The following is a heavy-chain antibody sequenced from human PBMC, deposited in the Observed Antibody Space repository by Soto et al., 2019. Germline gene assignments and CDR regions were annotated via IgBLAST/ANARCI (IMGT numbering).Heavy chain of an antibody. Sequence: ASETLSLTCTVSGGSISSSSYYWGWIRQPPGKGLEWIGSIYYSGSTYYNPSLKSRVTISVDTSKNQFSLKLSSVTAADTAVYYCARLHAVAGTVYYYYYGMDVWGQGTTVTVSS. CDR1: GGSISSSSYY. V-gene: IGHV4-39*01. J-gene: IGHJ6*02. CDR3: ARLHAVAGTVYYYYYGMDV. D-gene: IGHD6-19*01. CDR2: IYYSGST.